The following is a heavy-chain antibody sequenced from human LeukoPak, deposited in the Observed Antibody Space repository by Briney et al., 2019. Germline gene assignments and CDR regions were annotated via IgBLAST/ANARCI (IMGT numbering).Heavy chain of an antibody. V-gene: IGHV4-4*07. Sequence: SETLSLTCTVSGGSISSYYWSWIRQPAGKGLEWIGRIYTSGSTNYNPSLKSRVTMSVDTSKNQFSLKLSSVTAADTAVYYCARELTTVIPWAEYYYYMDVWGKGTTVTVSS. J-gene: IGHJ6*03. D-gene: IGHD4-11*01. CDR3: ARELTTVIPWAEYYYYMDV. CDR2: IYTSGST. CDR1: GGSISSYY.